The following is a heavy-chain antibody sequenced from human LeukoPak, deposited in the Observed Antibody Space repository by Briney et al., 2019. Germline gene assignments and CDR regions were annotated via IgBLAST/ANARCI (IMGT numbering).Heavy chain of an antibody. CDR3: ARDFDYVWGSSEYYFDY. CDR2: MNPNSGNT. V-gene: IGHV1-8*01. CDR1: GYTFTSYD. D-gene: IGHD3-16*01. J-gene: IGHJ4*02. Sequence: GASVKVSCKASGYTFTSYDIIWVRQATGQGLEWMGWMNPNSGNTGYAQKFQGRVTMTRNTSISTAYMELSSLRSEDTAVYYCARDFDYVWGSSEYYFDYWGQGTLVTVSS.